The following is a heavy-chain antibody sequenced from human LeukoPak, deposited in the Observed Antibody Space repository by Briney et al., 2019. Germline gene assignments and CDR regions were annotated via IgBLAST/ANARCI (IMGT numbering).Heavy chain of an antibody. Sequence: TGGSLRLSCAASGVTFRIYAMSWVRQAPGKGLEWVSTISGSGGGTYYADSVKGRFTISRDNSKNTLYLQMNSLRAEDTAVYYCAKVKTDSSGYYPNSYFDYWGQGTLVTVPS. J-gene: IGHJ4*02. V-gene: IGHV3-23*01. CDR2: ISGSGGGT. CDR1: GVTFRIYA. D-gene: IGHD3-22*01. CDR3: AKVKTDSSGYYPNSYFDY.